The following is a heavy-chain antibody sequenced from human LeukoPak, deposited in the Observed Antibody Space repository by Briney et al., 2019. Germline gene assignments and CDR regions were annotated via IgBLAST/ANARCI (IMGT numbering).Heavy chain of an antibody. J-gene: IGHJ4*02. Sequence: PGGSLRLSCAASGFSFSIYWMHWFRQAPGKGLEWVANINPDGSQKRFVDSVMGRFTMSRDNAKNSLYLQMNSLRVEDTAVFYCAAWTDRGYNFWGQGALVTVSS. V-gene: IGHV3-7*01. CDR3: AAWTDRGYNF. CDR1: GFSFSIYW. CDR2: INPDGSQK. D-gene: IGHD5-24*01.